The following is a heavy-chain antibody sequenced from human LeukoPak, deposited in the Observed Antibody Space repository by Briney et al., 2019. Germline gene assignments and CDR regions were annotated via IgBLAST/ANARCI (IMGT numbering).Heavy chain of an antibody. J-gene: IGHJ5*02. CDR3: ANGGTYSSGP. Sequence: GGSLRLSCAASGFTFSNSWMSWVRQAPGKGLEWVATIKPDGSAQYYVDSVKGRYTISRDNAKNSLFLQINSLRAEDTAVYYCANGGTYSSGPWGQGTLVTVSS. CDR2: IKPDGSAQ. V-gene: IGHV3-7*01. CDR1: GFTFSNSW. D-gene: IGHD3-22*01.